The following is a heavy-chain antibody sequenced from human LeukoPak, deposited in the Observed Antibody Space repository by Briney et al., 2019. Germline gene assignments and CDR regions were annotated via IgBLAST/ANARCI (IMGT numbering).Heavy chain of an antibody. J-gene: IGHJ5*02. D-gene: IGHD2-2*01. Sequence: ASVKVSCKASGYTFISYGISWVRQAPGQGLEWMGWISAYNGNTNYAQKLQGRVTMTTDTSTSTAYMQLRSLRSDDTAVYYCARASADQLNPNWFDPWGQGTLVTVSS. CDR2: ISAYNGNT. CDR1: GYTFISYG. V-gene: IGHV1-18*01. CDR3: ARASADQLNPNWFDP.